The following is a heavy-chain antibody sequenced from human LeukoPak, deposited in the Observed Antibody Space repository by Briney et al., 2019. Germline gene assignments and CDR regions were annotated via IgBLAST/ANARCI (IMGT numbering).Heavy chain of an antibody. CDR3: ARDIVVVPAARHNWFDP. CDR2: IYYSGST. CDR1: GGSISSSSYY. D-gene: IGHD2-2*01. Sequence: PSETLSLTCTVSGGSISSSSYYWGGIRQPPGKGLEWIGSIYYSGSTYYNPSLKSRVTISVDTSKNQFSLKLSSVTAADTAVYYCARDIVVVPAARHNWFDPWGQGTLVTVSS. V-gene: IGHV4-39*07. J-gene: IGHJ5*02.